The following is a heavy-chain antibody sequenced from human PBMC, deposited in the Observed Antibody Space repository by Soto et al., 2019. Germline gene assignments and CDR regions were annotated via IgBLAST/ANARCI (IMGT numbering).Heavy chain of an antibody. Sequence: QVQLVQSGAEVKKPGSSVKVSCKASGGTFSSYTISWVRQAPAQGLEWMGRIIPILGIANYAQKFQGRVTITADKSTSTAYMELSSLRSEDTAVYYCARDRSSSWYWSGWGQGTLVTVSS. CDR2: IIPILGIA. CDR1: GGTFSSYT. V-gene: IGHV1-69*08. D-gene: IGHD6-13*01. CDR3: ARDRSSSWYWSG. J-gene: IGHJ4*02.